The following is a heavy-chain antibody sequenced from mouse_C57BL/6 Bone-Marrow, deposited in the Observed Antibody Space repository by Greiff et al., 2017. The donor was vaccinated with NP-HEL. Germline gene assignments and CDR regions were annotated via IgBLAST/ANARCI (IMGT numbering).Heavy chain of an antibody. J-gene: IGHJ2*01. V-gene: IGHV1-82*01. CDR2: IYPGDGDT. CDR3: ARGIRVATPPFDY. Sequence: VKLLESGPELVKPGASVKISCKASGYAFSSSWMNWVKQRPGKGLEWIGRIYPGDGDTNYNGKFKGKATLTADKSSSTAYMQLSSLTSEDSAVYFCARGIRVATPPFDYWGQGTTLTVSS. D-gene: IGHD1-1*01. CDR1: GYAFSSSW.